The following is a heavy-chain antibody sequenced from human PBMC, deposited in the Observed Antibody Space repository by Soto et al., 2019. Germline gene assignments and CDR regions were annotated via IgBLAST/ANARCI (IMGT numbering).Heavy chain of an antibody. CDR2: IYDNWSS. J-gene: IGHJ4*02. V-gene: IGHV4-59*08. D-gene: IGHD2-8*01. CDR1: GGSFSSFY. Sequence: PSETLSLTCTVYGGSFSSFYWSWIRQSPGKPLEWIGYIYDNWSSNYNPSLKSRVTLSVDTSNNQLSLKLRTVTAADTAVYYCARRMGRTVMSYFDNWGPGALVTVSS. CDR3: ARRMGRTVMSYFDN.